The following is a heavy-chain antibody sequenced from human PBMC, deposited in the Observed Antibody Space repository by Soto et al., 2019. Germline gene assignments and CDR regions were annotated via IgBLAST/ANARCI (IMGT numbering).Heavy chain of an antibody. Sequence: GASVKVSCKAGGGGFSSYTISWVRQAPGQGLEWMGRIIPILGIANYAQKFQGRVTITADKSTSTAYMELSSLRSEDTAVYYCARGSSQLPPVTYVCWGQGTLVTVSS. CDR1: GGGFSSYT. V-gene: IGHV1-69*02. CDR2: IIPILGIA. CDR3: ARGSSQLPPVTYVC. D-gene: IGHD2-2*01. J-gene: IGHJ4*02.